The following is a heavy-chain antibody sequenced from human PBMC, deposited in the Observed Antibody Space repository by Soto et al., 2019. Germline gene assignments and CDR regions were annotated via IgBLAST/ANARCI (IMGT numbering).Heavy chain of an antibody. CDR3: ARILYVDSVTFDY. J-gene: IGHJ4*02. CDR2: IYYSGST. V-gene: IGHV4-31*03. CDR1: GGSISSGGYY. Sequence: QVQLQESGPGLVKPSQTLSLTCTVSGGSISSGGYYWSWIRQHPGKGLEWIGYIYYSGSTYYNPSLKSRVTISVDTSKNQFSLKLSSVTAADPAVYCCARILYVDSVTFDYWGQGTLVTVSS. D-gene: IGHD4-17*01.